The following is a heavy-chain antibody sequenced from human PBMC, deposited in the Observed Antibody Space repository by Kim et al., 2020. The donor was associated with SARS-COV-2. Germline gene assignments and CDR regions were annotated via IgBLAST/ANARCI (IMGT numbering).Heavy chain of an antibody. CDR2: IRSKANSYAT. J-gene: IGHJ4*02. V-gene: IGHV3-73*01. CDR3: TRIGYCSSTSCYNSS. CDR1: GFTFSGSA. D-gene: IGHD2-2*02. Sequence: GGSLRLSCAASGFTFSGSAMHWVRQASGKGLEWVGRIRSKANSYATAYAASVKGRFTISRDDSKNTAYLQMNSLKTEDTAVYYCTRIGYCSSTSCYNSSWGQGTLVTVSS.